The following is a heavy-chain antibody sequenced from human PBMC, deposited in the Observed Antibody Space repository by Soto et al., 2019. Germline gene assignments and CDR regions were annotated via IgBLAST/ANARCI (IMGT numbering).Heavy chain of an antibody. Sequence: PGGSLRLSCPASGFTFSSYWMSLVRQAPGKGQECLANINEDGSEKYYLDSVEGRFTISRDNGQNSLYLQVNGLRAEATALYYCGRVAGIGDYWGERT. D-gene: IGHD3-16*01. CDR3: GRVAGIGDY. J-gene: IGHJ4*02. CDR2: INEDGSEK. CDR1: GFTFSSYW. V-gene: IGHV3-7*04.